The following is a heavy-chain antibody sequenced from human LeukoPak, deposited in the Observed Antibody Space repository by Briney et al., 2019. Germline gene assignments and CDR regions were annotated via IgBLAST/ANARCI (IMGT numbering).Heavy chain of an antibody. CDR2: ISYSGST. V-gene: IGHV4-39*07. D-gene: IGHD3-22*01. J-gene: IGHJ1*01. CDR1: GGSISSSSYY. CDR3: ARSTPLLSGYYPEAYFQH. Sequence: PSETLSLTCTVSGGSISSSSYYWGWIRQPPGKGLEWIGSISYSGSTYYNPSLKNRVTISVDTSKNQFSPKLSSVTAADTAVYYCARSTPLLSGYYPEAYFQHWGQGTLVTVSS.